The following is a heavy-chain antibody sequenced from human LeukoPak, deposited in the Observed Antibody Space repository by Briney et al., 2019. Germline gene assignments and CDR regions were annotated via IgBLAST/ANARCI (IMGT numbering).Heavy chain of an antibody. CDR1: GFTFSSYA. CDR3: AKAGGTDYYYYGMDV. CDR2: ISGSGGGT. V-gene: IGHV3-23*01. D-gene: IGHD2-8*02. Sequence: GGSLRLSCAASGFTFSSYAMSWVRQAPGKGLEWVSAISGSGGGTYYADSVKGRFTISRDNSKNTLYLQMNSLRAEDTAVYYCAKAGGTDYYYYGMDVWGQGTTVTVSS. J-gene: IGHJ6*02.